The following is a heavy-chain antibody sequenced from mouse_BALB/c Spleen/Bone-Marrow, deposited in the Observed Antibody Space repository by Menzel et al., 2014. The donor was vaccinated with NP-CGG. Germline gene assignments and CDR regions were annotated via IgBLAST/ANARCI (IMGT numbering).Heavy chain of an antibody. Sequence: EVQLQESGPGLVKPSQSLSLTCSVTGYSITSGYYWNWIRQFPGNKLEWMGYISYDGSNNYNPSLKNRISITRDTSKNQFYLKLNSVTTEDTATYYCARGEYGFPFDYWGQGTTLTVSS. J-gene: IGHJ2*01. CDR2: ISYDGSN. D-gene: IGHD2-10*02. CDR3: ARGEYGFPFDY. V-gene: IGHV3-6*02. CDR1: GYSITSGYY.